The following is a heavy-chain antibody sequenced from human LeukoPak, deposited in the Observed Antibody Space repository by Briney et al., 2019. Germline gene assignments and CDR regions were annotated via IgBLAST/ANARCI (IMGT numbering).Heavy chain of an antibody. Sequence: GGSLRLSCEASGFTFSTYAMNWVRQAPGKGLEWVSGISGMSAGPETTYHAEAVKGRFTISRDNSGNTLFLEMNSLTVEDTAIYYCARDSYFDFWGDVWGQGTTVIVSS. D-gene: IGHD3-3*01. CDR3: ARDSYFDFWGDV. CDR2: ISGMSAGPETT. J-gene: IGHJ6*02. V-gene: IGHV3-23*01. CDR1: GFTFSTYA.